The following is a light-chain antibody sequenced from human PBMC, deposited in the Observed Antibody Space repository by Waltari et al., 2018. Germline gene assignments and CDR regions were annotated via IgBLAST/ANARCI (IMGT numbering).Light chain of an antibody. Sequence: DIQMTQSPSSVSASVGDRVTITCRASQGLGRWLAWYQQKPGKAPKFLIYAASSLPSGVPSRFSGSGAGIDFTLTINSLQPEDFATYYCQQANTFPFTFGQGTRLDI. CDR2: AAS. CDR3: QQANTFPFT. V-gene: IGKV1-12*01. J-gene: IGKJ5*01. CDR1: QGLGRW.